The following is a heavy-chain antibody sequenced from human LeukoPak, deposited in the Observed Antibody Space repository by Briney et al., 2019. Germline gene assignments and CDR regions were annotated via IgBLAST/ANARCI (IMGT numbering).Heavy chain of an antibody. J-gene: IGHJ4*02. CDR2: ISSSSTI. D-gene: IGHD1-1*01. Sequence: GGSLRLSCAASGFTFNSYNMDWVRQAPGKGLEWVSYISSSSTIYYADSVKGRFTISRDNAKNSLYLQMNSLRAEDTAVYFCAKSRSGSANWALQIFDNWGQGTLVTVSS. CDR3: AKSRSGSANWALQIFDN. V-gene: IGHV3-48*04. CDR1: GFTFNSYN.